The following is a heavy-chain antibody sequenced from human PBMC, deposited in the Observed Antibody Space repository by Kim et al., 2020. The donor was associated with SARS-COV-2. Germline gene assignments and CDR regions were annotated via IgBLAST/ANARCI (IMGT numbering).Heavy chain of an antibody. Sequence: AQKLQGRVTMTTDTSTSTAYMELRSLRSDDTAVYYCARDRWWNPLGAFDIWGQGTMVTVSS. CDR3: ARDRWWNPLGAFDI. J-gene: IGHJ3*02. D-gene: IGHD2-15*01. V-gene: IGHV1-18*01.